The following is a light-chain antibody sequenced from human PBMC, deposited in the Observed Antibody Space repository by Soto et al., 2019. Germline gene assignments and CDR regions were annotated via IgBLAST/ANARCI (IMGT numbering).Light chain of an antibody. CDR2: KIS. CDR1: QSLVHGDGNTY. J-gene: IGKJ2*01. CDR3: MQATQFPGT. V-gene: IGKV2-24*01. Sequence: DIVMTQTPLSSPVTLGRPASISCRSSQSLVHGDGNTYLSWLQQRPGQPPRLLIYKISKRSSGVPDRFSGSGAGTDFTLKISKVEAEDVGVYYCMQATQFPGTFGQGTRLEIK.